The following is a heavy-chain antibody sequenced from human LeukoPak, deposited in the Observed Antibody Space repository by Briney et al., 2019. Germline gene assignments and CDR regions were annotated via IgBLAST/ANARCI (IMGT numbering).Heavy chain of an antibody. CDR2: IIPIFGST. Sequence: SVKLSRNSSVYSFTCYYLHWVRQPPAQGLERMGVIIPIFGSTNYAQTFQGRVTITKDHSTTTTYLELNSLSSDDTAVYYCARVGRSRGSLPNSYYYMDVWGQGTTVTVSS. J-gene: IGHJ6*03. V-gene: IGHV1-69*05. CDR1: VYSFTCYY. D-gene: IGHD1-26*01. CDR3: ARVGRSRGSLPNSYYYMDV.